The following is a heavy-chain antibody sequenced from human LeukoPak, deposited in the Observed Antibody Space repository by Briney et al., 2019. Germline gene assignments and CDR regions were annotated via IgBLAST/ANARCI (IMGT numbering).Heavy chain of an antibody. Sequence: SQTLSLTCTVSGGSISSGSYYWSWIRKPAGKGLEWIGRIYTSGSTNYNPSLKSRVTISVDTSKNQFSLKLSSVTAADTAVYYCARVTTGGYYTCWGQGTLVTVSS. V-gene: IGHV4-61*02. CDR2: IYTSGST. D-gene: IGHD3-3*01. J-gene: IGHJ4*02. CDR3: ARVTTGGYYTC. CDR1: GGSISSGSYY.